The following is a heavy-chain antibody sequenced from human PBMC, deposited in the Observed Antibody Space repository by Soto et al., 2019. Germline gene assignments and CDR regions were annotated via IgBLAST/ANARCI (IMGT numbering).Heavy chain of an antibody. CDR2: ISGSGIST. CDR3: AKEPVGPDWYFGL. CDR1: GFTFRSYA. Sequence: DVQLFESGGGLVQPGGSLRLSCAASGFTFRSYAMSWVRQAPGQGLEWVSGISGSGISTHYADSVKGRFTVSRDNSKNTIYLQMSSLRAEDTAVYNCAKEPVGPDWYFGLWGRGTLVTVSS. V-gene: IGHV3-23*01. J-gene: IGHJ2*01.